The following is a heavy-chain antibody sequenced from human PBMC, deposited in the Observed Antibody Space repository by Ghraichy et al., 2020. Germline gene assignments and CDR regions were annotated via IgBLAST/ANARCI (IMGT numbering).Heavy chain of an antibody. CDR3: ATEGIYYYDGSGSYRGGYYYNKMDV. V-gene: IGHV3-23*01. Sequence: LSLTCAAAGFTFSSYAMSWVHQAPGKGLEWVSAISGSGETTYFADSVKGRFSISRDNSKKTLYLQMSSLRAEDTAVYYCATEGIYYYDGSGSYRGGYYYNKMDVWGQGTTVTVSS. D-gene: IGHD3-22*01. CDR2: ISGSGETT. J-gene: IGHJ6*02. CDR1: GFTFSSYA.